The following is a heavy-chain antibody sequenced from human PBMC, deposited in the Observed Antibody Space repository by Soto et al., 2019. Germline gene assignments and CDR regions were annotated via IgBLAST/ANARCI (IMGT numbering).Heavy chain of an antibody. CDR1: GYTLTNFY. Sequence: ASVKVSCKASGYTLTNFYMHWVRQAPGQGLEWMGIINPSDRTTSYPQQFRGRVTMTTDTSTSTVYMELSSLRSEDTAVYYCARAWARYCSPVSCPGDVWGQGTRVTVAS. D-gene: IGHD2-15*01. J-gene: IGHJ4*02. V-gene: IGHV1-46*01. CDR2: INPSDRTT. CDR3: ARAWARYCSPVSCPGDV.